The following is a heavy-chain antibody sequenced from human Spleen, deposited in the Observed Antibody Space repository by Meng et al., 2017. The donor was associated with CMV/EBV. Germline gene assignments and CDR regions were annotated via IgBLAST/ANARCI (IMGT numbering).Heavy chain of an antibody. D-gene: IGHD3-10*01. Sequence: SCKASGYTFTSHYMHWGRQAPGQGPEWMGIINPSGGTTTYARKFQGRVTMTRDTSTNTVYMEMSSLRSEDTAVYYCAREPHGGWFDPWGQGTLVTVSS. CDR3: AREPHGGWFDP. CDR2: INPSGGTT. J-gene: IGHJ5*02. V-gene: IGHV1-46*01. CDR1: GYTFTSHY.